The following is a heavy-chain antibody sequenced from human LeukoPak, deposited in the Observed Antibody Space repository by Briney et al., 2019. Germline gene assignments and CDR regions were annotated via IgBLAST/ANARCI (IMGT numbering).Heavy chain of an antibody. V-gene: IGHV4-4*07. CDR2: IYTSGST. J-gene: IGHJ4*02. CDR1: GGSISSYY. D-gene: IGHD3-16*02. CDR3: ARSYYDYVWGSYPYFDY. Sequence: SETLSLTCTVSGGSISSYYWSWIRQPAGKGLEWIGRIYTSGSTNYNPSLKSRVTMSVDTSKNQFSLKLRSVTAADTAVYYCARSYYDYVWGSYPYFDYWGQGTLVTVSS.